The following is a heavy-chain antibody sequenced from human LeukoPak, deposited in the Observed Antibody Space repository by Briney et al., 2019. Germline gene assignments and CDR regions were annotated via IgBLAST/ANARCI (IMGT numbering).Heavy chain of an antibody. CDR1: GGSISSYY. D-gene: IGHD5-12*01. Sequence: SQTLSLPCTVSGGSISSYYWSWIRQPPGKGLEWLGYIYYSGSTSYSPSLKSRVTRSVDTSSNQFSLILTSVTAADTAVYYCARGTKTGYTGYDWNYWGQGSLVTVSS. J-gene: IGHJ4*02. V-gene: IGHV4-59*01. CDR2: IYYSGST. CDR3: ARGTKTGYTGYDWNY.